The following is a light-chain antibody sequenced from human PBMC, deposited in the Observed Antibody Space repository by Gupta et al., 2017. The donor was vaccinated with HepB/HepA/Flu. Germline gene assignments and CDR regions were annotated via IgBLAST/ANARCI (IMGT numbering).Light chain of an antibody. CDR1: SSDVGGYNY. J-gene: IGLJ3*02. Sequence: QSALPQPASVSGSPGQSITISCTGTSSDVGGYNYVSWYQQHPGKAPKRMIYEVSNRPSGVSNRFSGSKSGNTAALISSGLQAEDEADYYCSSYTSSTWVFGGGTKLTVL. V-gene: IGLV2-14*01. CDR3: SSYTSSTWV. CDR2: EVS.